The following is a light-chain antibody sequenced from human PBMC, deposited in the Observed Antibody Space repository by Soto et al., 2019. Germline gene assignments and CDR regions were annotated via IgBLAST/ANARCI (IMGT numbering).Light chain of an antibody. CDR1: SSDVGGYNY. J-gene: IGLJ1*01. CDR2: DVS. V-gene: IGLV2-14*01. Sequence: ALTQPASVSGSPGQSITISCTGTSSDVGGYNYVSWYQQHPGKAPKLMIYDVSNRPSGVSNRFSGSKSGNTASLTIPGLQAEDEADYDCSSYTSSSSLYVIGTGTNVTV. CDR3: SSYTSSSSLYV.